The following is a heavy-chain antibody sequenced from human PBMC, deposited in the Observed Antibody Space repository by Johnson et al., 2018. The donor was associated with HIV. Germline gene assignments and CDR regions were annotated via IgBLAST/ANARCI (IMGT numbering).Heavy chain of an antibody. Sequence: QVRLVESGGGLVQPGRSLRLSCAASGFTFDDYAMHWVRQVPGKGLEWVADISYDGSNKYFADSVKGRFTISRDNSKNTLYLQMNSLRAEDTAVYYCALGGSWYAFDIWGQGTMVTVSS. CDR3: ALGGSWYAFDI. V-gene: IGHV3-30*03. J-gene: IGHJ3*02. CDR1: GFTFDDYA. D-gene: IGHD2-15*01. CDR2: ISYDGSNK.